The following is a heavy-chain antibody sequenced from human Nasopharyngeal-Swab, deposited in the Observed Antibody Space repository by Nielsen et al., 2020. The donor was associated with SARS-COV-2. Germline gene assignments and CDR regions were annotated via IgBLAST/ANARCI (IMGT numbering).Heavy chain of an antibody. CDR1: GVTVSSNY. Sequence: GGSLRLSCAASGVTVSSNYMSWVRQAPGKGLEWVSVIYSGGSTYYADSVKGRFTISRDNSKNTLYLQMNSLSAEDTAVYYCASSIVVVVAALDAFDIWGQGTMVTVSS. CDR2: IYSGGST. CDR3: ASSIVVVVAALDAFDI. D-gene: IGHD2-15*01. J-gene: IGHJ3*02. V-gene: IGHV3-66*01.